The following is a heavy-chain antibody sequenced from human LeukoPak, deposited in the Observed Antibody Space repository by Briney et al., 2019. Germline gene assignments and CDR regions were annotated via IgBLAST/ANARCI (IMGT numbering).Heavy chain of an antibody. V-gene: IGHV1-18*01. CDR1: GYTFTSYA. Sequence: ASVKVSCKPSGYTFTSYAISWLRQAPGQGLEWMGWISTYSSNTNYAQKLQGRITMTIETSTSTAYMELRSLRSDDTAVYYCAGGRIWGSGTNDYWGQGTLVTVSS. J-gene: IGHJ4*02. CDR2: ISTYSSNT. D-gene: IGHD7-27*01. CDR3: AGGRIWGSGTNDY.